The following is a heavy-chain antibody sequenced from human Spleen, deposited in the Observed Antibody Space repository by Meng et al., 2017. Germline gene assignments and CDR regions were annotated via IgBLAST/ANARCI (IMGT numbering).Heavy chain of an antibody. CDR1: GFTFSDYA. D-gene: IGHD3-10*01. Sequence: GESLKISCAASGFTFSDYAMSWVRQAPGKGLEWVSSISSRGGGWTYYTDSVKGRFTISRDNSKNTFYLQMISLRAEDTAVYYCARALGYLSDSGSYSDYWGQGTLVTVSS. CDR2: ISSRGGGWT. V-gene: IGHV3-23*01. CDR3: ARALGYLSDSGSYSDY. J-gene: IGHJ4*02.